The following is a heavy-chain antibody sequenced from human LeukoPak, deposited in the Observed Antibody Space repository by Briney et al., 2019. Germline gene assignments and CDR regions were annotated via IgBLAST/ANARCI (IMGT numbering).Heavy chain of an antibody. CDR2: IYYSGNT. Sequence: PSETLSLTCAVYGGSFSGYYWTWIRQPPGKGLEWIGSIYYSGNTYYNPSLKSRVTISVDTSKNQFSLKLSSVTAADTAVYYCAPDYGGIPPEPGYMDVWGKGTTVTVSS. J-gene: IGHJ6*03. CDR1: GGSFSGYY. V-gene: IGHV4-34*01. D-gene: IGHD4-23*01. CDR3: APDYGGIPPEPGYMDV.